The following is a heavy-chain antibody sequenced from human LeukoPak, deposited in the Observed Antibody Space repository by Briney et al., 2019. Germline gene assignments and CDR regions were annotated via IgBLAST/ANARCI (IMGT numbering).Heavy chain of an antibody. J-gene: IGHJ4*02. CDR2: IANDGRT. CDR3: ARDDTSGGYYEFGY. D-gene: IGHD6-19*01. V-gene: IGHV3-53*01. CDR1: GFTFSSYA. Sequence: PGRSLRLSCAASGFTFSSYAMHWVRQAPGKGLECVSVIANDGRTYYANSVKGRFTISRDISKNMVYLQMNSLRADDTAVYYCARDDTSGGYYEFGYWGQGTLVTVSS.